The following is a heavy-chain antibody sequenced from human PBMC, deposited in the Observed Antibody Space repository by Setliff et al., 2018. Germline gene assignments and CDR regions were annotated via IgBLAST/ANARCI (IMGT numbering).Heavy chain of an antibody. CDR3: ARAHSSTLSVHDY. CDR1: GFTFSNYW. D-gene: IGHD2-2*01. Sequence: GGSLRLSCADSGFTFSNYWMHWVRQAPGKGLEWVSYISSSSSTIFYADSVKGRFTISRDNAKNTLYLQMNSLRAEDTAVYYCARAHSSTLSVHDYWGQGTLVTVSS. J-gene: IGHJ4*02. CDR2: ISSSSSTI. V-gene: IGHV3-48*04.